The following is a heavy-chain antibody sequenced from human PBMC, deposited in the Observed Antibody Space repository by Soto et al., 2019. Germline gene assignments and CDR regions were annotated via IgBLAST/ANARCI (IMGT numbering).Heavy chain of an antibody. CDR1: GYTFTGYY. D-gene: IGHD6-6*01. J-gene: IGHJ6*02. CDR3: ARGPYSSSSRGVGTYYYYGMDV. Sequence: ASVKVSCKASGYTFTGYYMHWVRQAPGQGLAGMGWIKPKSGGTNYAQKFQGRVTMTMDTSISTVYMELSRLRSDDTAIYYCARGPYSSSSRGVGTYYYYGMDVWGQGTTVTVSS. V-gene: IGHV1-2*02. CDR2: IKPKSGGT.